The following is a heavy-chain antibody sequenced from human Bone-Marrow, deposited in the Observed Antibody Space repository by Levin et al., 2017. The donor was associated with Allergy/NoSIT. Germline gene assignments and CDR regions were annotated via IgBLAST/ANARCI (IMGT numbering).Heavy chain of an antibody. CDR1: GFTFSTYP. V-gene: IGHV3-30-3*01. J-gene: IGHJ4*02. D-gene: IGHD4-17*01. CDR2: ISSDGTRT. CDR3: TRDNGYGDFFDY. Sequence: SCIASGFTFSTYPMHWVRQAPGKGLEWVAAISSDGTRTYYADSVKARFTFSRDNSKNTVYLQMDSLRPEDTAVYYCTRDNGYGDFFDYWGQGTLVTVSS.